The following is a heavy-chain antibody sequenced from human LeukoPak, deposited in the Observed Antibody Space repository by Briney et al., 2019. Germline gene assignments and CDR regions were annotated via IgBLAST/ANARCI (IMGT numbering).Heavy chain of an antibody. D-gene: IGHD3-9*01. V-gene: IGHV5-10-1*01. CDR3: ARHTPRCDIKSQFEY. CDR1: GYSFTSYW. Sequence: GESLKISCKGSGYSFTSYWISWVRQMPGKGLEWMGRIDPSDSYTNYSPSFQGHVTISGDKSISTAYLQWSSLKASATAMYYCARHTPRCDIKSQFEYWGQGTLVTVSS. CDR2: IDPSDSYT. J-gene: IGHJ4*02.